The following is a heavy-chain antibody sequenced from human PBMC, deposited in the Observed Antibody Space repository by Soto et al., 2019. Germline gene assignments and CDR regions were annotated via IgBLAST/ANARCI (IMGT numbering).Heavy chain of an antibody. CDR1: GGSISSYY. CDR3: ARDLGGGFWSGYFEH. J-gene: IGHJ4*02. Sequence: KSSETLSLTCTVSGGSISSYYWSWIRQPPGKGLEWIGYIYYSGSTNYNPSLKSRVTILVDTSKNQFSLKLSSVTAADTAVYYCARDLGGGFWSGYFEHWGQGTLVTVSS. CDR2: IYYSGST. V-gene: IGHV4-59*01. D-gene: IGHD3-3*01.